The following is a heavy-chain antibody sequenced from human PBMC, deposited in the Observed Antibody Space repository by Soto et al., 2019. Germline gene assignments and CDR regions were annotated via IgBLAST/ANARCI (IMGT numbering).Heavy chain of an antibody. CDR1: GYTFTSYA. CDR2: INAGNGNT. CDR3: ARVITLTNDAFDI. D-gene: IGHD3-10*01. V-gene: IGHV1-3*01. J-gene: IGHJ3*02. Sequence: ASVKVSCKASGYTFTSYAMPWVRQAPGQRLEWMGWINAGNGNTKYSQKFQGRVTITRDTSASTAYMELSSLRSEDTAVYYCARVITLTNDAFDIWGQGTMVTVSS.